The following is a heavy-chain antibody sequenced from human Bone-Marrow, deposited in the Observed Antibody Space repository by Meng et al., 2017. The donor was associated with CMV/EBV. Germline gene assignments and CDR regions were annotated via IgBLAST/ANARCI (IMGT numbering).Heavy chain of an antibody. J-gene: IGHJ4*02. D-gene: IGHD3-3*01. CDR2: INPNSGGT. CDR3: ARTIFGASPSVDY. CDR1: GYTFTSYG. V-gene: IGHV1-2*02. Sequence: ASVKVSCKASGYTFTSYGISWVRQAPGQGLEWMGWINPNSGGTNYAQKFQGRVTMTMDTSISTAYIELSRLTSDDTAVYYCARTIFGASPSVDYWGQGTLVTVSS.